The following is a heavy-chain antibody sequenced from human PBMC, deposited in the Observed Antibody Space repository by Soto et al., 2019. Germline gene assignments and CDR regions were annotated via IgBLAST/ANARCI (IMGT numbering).Heavy chain of an antibody. CDR3: ARGDSTDCSNGVCSFFYNHDMDV. D-gene: IGHD2-8*01. CDR1: GYSLTDYH. CDR2: INPKSGGT. J-gene: IGHJ6*02. Sequence: ASVKVSCKASGYSLTDYHIHWVRQAHGQGLEWLGRINPKSGGTSTAQKFQGWVTMTTDTSISTASMELTRLTSDDTAIYYCARGDSTDCSNGVCSFFYNHDMDVWGQGTTVTVSS. V-gene: IGHV1-2*04.